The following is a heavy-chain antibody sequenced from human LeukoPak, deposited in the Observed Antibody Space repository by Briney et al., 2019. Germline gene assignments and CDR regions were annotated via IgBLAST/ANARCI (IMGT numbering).Heavy chain of an antibody. J-gene: IGHJ6*02. CDR3: AKTRGLYSYYGMDV. CDR1: GFTFDDYA. Sequence: GWSLRLSCAASGFTFDDYAMHWVRQAPGKGLEWVSGIKWNSGNINYADSVKGRFTISRDNTKNSLCLQMNSLKVEDTALYYCAKTRGLYSYYGMDVWGQGTTVTVSS. CDR2: IKWNSGNI. V-gene: IGHV3-9*01.